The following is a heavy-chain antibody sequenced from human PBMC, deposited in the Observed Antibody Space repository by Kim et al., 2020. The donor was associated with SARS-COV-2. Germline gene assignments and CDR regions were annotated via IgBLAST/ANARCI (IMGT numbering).Heavy chain of an antibody. CDR1: GTTFSSYA. J-gene: IGHJ3*01. V-gene: IGHV7-4-1*02. CDR2: INTNTGNP. D-gene: IGHD3-10*01. CDR3: ASSMVYGVISAFDL. Sequence: ASVKVSCKASGTTFSSYAMNWVRQAPGQGLEWMVWINTNTGNPTYAQAFTGRFVFSLDTSVSTTYLQITSLKSEDTAVYYCASSMVYGVISAFDLWGQGTMVTVSS.